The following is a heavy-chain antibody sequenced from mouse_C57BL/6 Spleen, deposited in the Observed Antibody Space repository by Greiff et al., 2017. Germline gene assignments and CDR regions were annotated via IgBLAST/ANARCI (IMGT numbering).Heavy chain of an antibody. Sequence: VKLMESGAELVRPGASVTLSCKASGYTFTDYEMHWVKQTPVHGLEWIGAIDPETGGTAYNQKFKGKAILTADKSSSTAYMELRSLTSEDSAVYYCTKLGEAAYWGQGTLVTVSA. D-gene: IGHD4-1*01. V-gene: IGHV1-15*01. CDR1: GYTFTDYE. J-gene: IGHJ3*01. CDR3: TKLGEAAY. CDR2: IDPETGGT.